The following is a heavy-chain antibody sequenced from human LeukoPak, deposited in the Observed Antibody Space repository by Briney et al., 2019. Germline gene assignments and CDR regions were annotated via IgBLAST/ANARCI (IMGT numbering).Heavy chain of an antibody. V-gene: IGHV4-30-2*01. CDR3: ARDAYCGGDCYRGNWYFDL. CDR1: GGSISSGGYS. J-gene: IGHJ2*01. D-gene: IGHD2-21*02. Sequence: SQTLSLTCAVSGGSISSGGYSWSWIRQPPGKGLEWIGYIYHSGSTYYNPSLKSRVTISVDRSKNQFSLKLSSVTAVDTAVYYCARDAYCGGDCYRGNWYFDLWGRGTLVTVSS. CDR2: IYHSGST.